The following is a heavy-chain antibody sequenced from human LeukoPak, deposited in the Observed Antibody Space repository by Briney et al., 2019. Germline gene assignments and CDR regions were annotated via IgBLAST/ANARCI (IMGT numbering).Heavy chain of an antibody. J-gene: IGHJ5*02. CDR2: IIPMSGTP. CDR3: ARTYCGGDCYSSRGWFDP. V-gene: IGHV1-69*06. CDR1: GGTFSNYS. Sequence: ASVKVSCKASGGTFSNYSITWVRQAPGQGLEWMGGIIPMSGTPNYAQKFQGKVTITADKSTSTAYMELRSLRSDDTAVYYCARTYCGGDCYSSRGWFDPWGQGTLVTVSS. D-gene: IGHD2-21*02.